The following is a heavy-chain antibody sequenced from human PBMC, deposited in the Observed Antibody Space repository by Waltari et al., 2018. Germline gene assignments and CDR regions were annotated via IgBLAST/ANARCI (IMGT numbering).Heavy chain of an antibody. V-gene: IGHV4-59*11. J-gene: IGHJ4*02. Sequence: QVQLQESGPGLVKPSETLSLPCTVSGGSISSHYWSWIRQPPGKGLEWIGYIYYSGSTTYNPSLKSRVTISVDTSKNQFSLKLSSVTAADTAVYYCARALSGRGYYFDYWGQGTLVTVSS. CDR3: ARALSGRGYYFDY. CDR1: GGSISSHY. CDR2: IYYSGST. D-gene: IGHD2-15*01.